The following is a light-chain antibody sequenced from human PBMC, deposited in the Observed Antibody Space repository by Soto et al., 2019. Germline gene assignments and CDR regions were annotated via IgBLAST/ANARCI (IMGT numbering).Light chain of an antibody. V-gene: IGLV2-23*02. CDR3: CSYAGSSTFRV. CDR1: SSDVGSYNL. J-gene: IGLJ3*02. CDR2: VVS. Sequence: QSALTQPASVSGSPGQSITISCTGTSSDVGSYNLVSWYQQHPGKAPKLMIYVVSKRPSGVSNRFSGSKSGNTASLTISGLQAEDEADYYCCSYAGSSTFRVFGGGTKLTVL.